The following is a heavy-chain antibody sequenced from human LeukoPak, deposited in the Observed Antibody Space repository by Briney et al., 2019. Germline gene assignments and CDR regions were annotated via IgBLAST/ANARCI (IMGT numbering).Heavy chain of an antibody. D-gene: IGHD6-19*01. CDR3: ARGPSTAIAVAAYFDY. V-gene: IGHV1-69*13. Sequence: ASVKVSCKASGYTFTSYAISWVRQAPGQGLEWMGGIIPIFGTANYAQKFQGRVTITADESTSTAYMELSSLRSEDTAVYYCARGPSTAIAVAAYFDYWGQGTLVTVSS. CDR1: GYTFTSYA. J-gene: IGHJ4*02. CDR2: IIPIFGTA.